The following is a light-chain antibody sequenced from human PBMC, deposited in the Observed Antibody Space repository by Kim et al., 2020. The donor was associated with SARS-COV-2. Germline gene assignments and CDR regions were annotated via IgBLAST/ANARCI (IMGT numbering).Light chain of an antibody. Sequence: SYELTQPPSLSVSPGQTATITCFGDKLGGKFASWYQQRPGQSPVLVIYRDDKRASNIPERFSGSNSGSTATLTISGTQTMDEADYYCQTWASGSVVFGGGTKLTAL. CDR3: QTWASGSVV. CDR2: RDD. J-gene: IGLJ2*01. V-gene: IGLV3-1*01. CDR1: KLGGKF.